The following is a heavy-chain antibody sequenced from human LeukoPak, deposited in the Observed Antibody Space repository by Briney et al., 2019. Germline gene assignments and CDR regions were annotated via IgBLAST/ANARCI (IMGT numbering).Heavy chain of an antibody. D-gene: IGHD6-19*01. J-gene: IGHJ4*02. V-gene: IGHV4-39*01. CDR3: ATSGWYLLPGVY. CDR2: IYYSGST. Sequence: SETLSLTCTVSGDSISSTNYYWGWIRQPPGKGLEWIGSIYYSGSTYYNPSLESRVTISVDTSKNQLSLKLSSVTAADTAVYYCATSGWYLLPGVYWGQGTLVTVSS. CDR1: GDSISSTNYY.